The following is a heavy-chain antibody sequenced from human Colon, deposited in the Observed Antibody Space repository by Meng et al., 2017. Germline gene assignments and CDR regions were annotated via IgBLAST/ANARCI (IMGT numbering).Heavy chain of an antibody. J-gene: IGHJ4*02. CDR3: TRDLDWKLYDY. Sequence: VQGVGFGGGVVQPGRSLTLSCVGSGFTFGSYVMNWVRQVPGEGLVWVSRISHDGTDIRYADSVKGRFSISRDNARNTVYLQMNSLRDEDSAIYYCTRDLDWKLYDYWGQGTLVTVSS. CDR1: GFTFGSYV. CDR2: ISHDGTDI. V-gene: IGHV3-74*02. D-gene: IGHD3-9*01.